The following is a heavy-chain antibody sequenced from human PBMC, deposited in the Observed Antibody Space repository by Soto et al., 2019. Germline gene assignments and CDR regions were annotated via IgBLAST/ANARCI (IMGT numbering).Heavy chain of an antibody. CDR1: GFTVSSNY. Sequence: EVQLVESGGGLIQPGGSLRLSCAASGFTVSSNYMSWVRQAPGKGLEWVSVIYSGGSTYYADSVKDRFTISRDNSKNTLYLQLNGLRAKDTAVYYCARGGSRRLQLWFVFDYWGQGTLVTVSS. J-gene: IGHJ4*02. D-gene: IGHD5-18*01. CDR2: IYSGGST. V-gene: IGHV3-53*01. CDR3: ARGGSRRLQLWFVFDY.